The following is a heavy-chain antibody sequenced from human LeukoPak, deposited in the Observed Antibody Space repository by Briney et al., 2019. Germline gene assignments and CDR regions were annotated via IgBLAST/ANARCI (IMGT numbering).Heavy chain of an antibody. J-gene: IGHJ4*02. CDR1: GFTFISYA. Sequence: PGRSLRLSCVASGFTFISYAMHWVRQAPGKGLEWVALISYDGSNKYYADSVKGRFTISRDDSKNTLYLQMNSLKTEDTAVYYCTTSKGYYYDSSGRYFDYWGQGTLVTVSS. CDR3: TTSKGYYYDSSGRYFDY. D-gene: IGHD3-22*01. CDR2: ISYDGSNK. V-gene: IGHV3-30-3*01.